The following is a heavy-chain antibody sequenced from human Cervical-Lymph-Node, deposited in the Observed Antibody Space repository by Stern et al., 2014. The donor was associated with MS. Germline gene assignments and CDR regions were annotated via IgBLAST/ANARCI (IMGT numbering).Heavy chain of an antibody. CDR2: IFWDDDM. J-gene: IGHJ3*02. V-gene: IGHV2-5*02. D-gene: IGHD6-19*01. Sequence: QVTLREYGPALVKPTENLTLSFTFSGFSLDTRGVGVGWIRKPPGKALQWLALIFWDDDMRYRPSLRNRLTITRDAPKNQVLLTMTNMDRVDTATYYCAHRRGSGFHGAFDIWGQGAMVTVSS. CDR3: AHRRGSGFHGAFDI. CDR1: GFSLDTRGVG.